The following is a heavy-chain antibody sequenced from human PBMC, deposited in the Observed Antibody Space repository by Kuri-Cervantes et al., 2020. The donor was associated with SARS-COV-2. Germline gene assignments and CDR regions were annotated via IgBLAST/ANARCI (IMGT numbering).Heavy chain of an antibody. CDR1: GFTFSSYG. V-gene: IGHV3-30*02. CDR2: IRYDGSNK. CDR3: ARVTVGATWLGDAFDI. J-gene: IGHJ3*02. Sequence: GGSLRLSCAASGFTFSSYGMHWVRQAPGKGLEWVAFIRYDGSNKYYADSVKGRFTISRDNSKNTPYLQMNSLRAEDTAVYYCARVTVGATWLGDAFDIWGQGTMVTVSS. D-gene: IGHD1-26*01.